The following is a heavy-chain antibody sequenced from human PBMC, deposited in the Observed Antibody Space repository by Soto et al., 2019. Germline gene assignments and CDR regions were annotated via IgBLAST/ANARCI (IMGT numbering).Heavy chain of an antibody. Sequence: SETLSLTCTVSGGSISSSSHYWGWIRQPPGKGLEWIGSIYYSGSTYYNPSLKSRVTMSVDTSKNQFSVKMSSVTAAATVVYYCAIFGGQQMVHGGWFDSWGQRTLVTGSS. CDR1: GGSISSSSHY. CDR3: AIFGGQQMVHGGWFDS. D-gene: IGHD6-13*01. J-gene: IGHJ5*01. V-gene: IGHV4-39*01. CDR2: IYYSGST.